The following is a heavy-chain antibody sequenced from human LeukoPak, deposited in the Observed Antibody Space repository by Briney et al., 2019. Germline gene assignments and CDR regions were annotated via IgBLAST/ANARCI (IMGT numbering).Heavy chain of an antibody. J-gene: IGHJ5*02. CDR2: ISAYNGNT. V-gene: IGHV1-18*01. CDR3: ARAVDCSSTSCYRNWFDP. D-gene: IGHD2-2*01. CDR1: GYTFTSYG. Sequence: ASVKVSCKASGYTFTSYGISWVRQAPGQGLEWMGWISAYNGNTNYAQKLQGRVTMTTDTSTSKAYMELRSLRSDDTAVYYCARAVDCSSTSCYRNWFDPWGRGTLVTVSS.